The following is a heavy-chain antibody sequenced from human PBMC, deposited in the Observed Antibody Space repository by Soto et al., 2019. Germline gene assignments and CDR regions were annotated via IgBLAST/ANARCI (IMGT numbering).Heavy chain of an antibody. D-gene: IGHD5-12*01. J-gene: IGHJ5*02. CDR1: GGTFSSYA. CDR3: TRDEVAIVPAGWFAA. Sequence: SLKLSCKASGGTFSSYASSWVRQAPGQGLEWMGGIIPIFGTANYAQKFQGRVTITADKSTSTAYMELSSLRSEDTAVYYCTRDEVAIVPAGWFAAWGQGTLV. V-gene: IGHV1-69*06. CDR2: IIPIFGTA.